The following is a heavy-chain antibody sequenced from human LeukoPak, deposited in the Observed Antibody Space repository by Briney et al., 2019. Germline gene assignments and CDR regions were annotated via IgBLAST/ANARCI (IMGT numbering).Heavy chain of an antibody. CDR1: GYSISSGYY. D-gene: IGHD2-21*01. Sequence: PSETLSLTCAVSGYSISSGYYWGWIRQPPGKGLEWIGSIYHSGSTYYNPSLKSRVTISVDTSKNQFSLKLSSVTAADTAVYYCARPPLIVVVIADLDAFDIWDQGTMVTVSS. CDR2: IYHSGST. V-gene: IGHV4-38-2*01. CDR3: ARPPLIVVVIADLDAFDI. J-gene: IGHJ3*02.